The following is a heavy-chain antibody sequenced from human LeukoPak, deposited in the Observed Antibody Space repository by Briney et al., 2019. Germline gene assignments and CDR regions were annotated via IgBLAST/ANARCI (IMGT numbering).Heavy chain of an antibody. J-gene: IGHJ4*02. CDR3: ARDLPYSSSSGNFDY. Sequence: SETLSLTCTVSGGSISSYYWSWIRQPPGKGLEWIGYIYYSGSTNYNPSLKSRVTMLVDTSKNQFSLKLSSVTAADTAVYYCARDLPYSSSSGNFDYWGQGTLVTVSS. V-gene: IGHV4-59*12. D-gene: IGHD6-6*01. CDR2: IYYSGST. CDR1: GGSISSYY.